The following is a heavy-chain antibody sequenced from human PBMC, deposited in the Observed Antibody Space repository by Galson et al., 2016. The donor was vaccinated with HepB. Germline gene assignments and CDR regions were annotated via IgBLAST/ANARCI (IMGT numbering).Heavy chain of an antibody. D-gene: IGHD3-22*01. J-gene: IGHJ3*02. Sequence: SVKVSCKASGYTFTSYTMHWVRQAPGQRLEWMGWINAGNGNPQYSQKFQGRVTITRDTSASTVYMDLSSLRSEDTSVYYCARALYYFDASGYSDAFDIWGQGTMVTVSS. CDR2: INAGNGNP. CDR1: GYTFTSYT. CDR3: ARALYYFDASGYSDAFDI. V-gene: IGHV1-3*01.